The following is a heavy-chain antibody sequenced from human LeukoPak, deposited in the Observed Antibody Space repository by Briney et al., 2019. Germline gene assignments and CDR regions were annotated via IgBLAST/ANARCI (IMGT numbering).Heavy chain of an antibody. Sequence: SVKVSCKASGGTFSSYAISWVRQAPGQGLEWMGGTIPIFGTANYAQKFQGRVTITADISTNTAYMELSSLRSEDTAVYFCAGIPVFGVVLHQEPVWGKGTTVTVSS. CDR3: AGIPVFGVVLHQEPV. D-gene: IGHD3-3*01. CDR1: GGTFSSYA. CDR2: TIPIFGTA. V-gene: IGHV1-69*06. J-gene: IGHJ6*04.